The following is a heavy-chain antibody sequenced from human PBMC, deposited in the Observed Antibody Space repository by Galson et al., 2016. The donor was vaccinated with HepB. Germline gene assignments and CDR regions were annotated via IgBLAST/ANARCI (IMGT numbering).Heavy chain of an antibody. CDR2: FYYTYDT. CDR1: GASISGTEYY. Sequence: SETLSLTCTVSGASISGTEYYWGWIRQPPGGGLEWIGSFYYTYDTYYNPSLKSRVAMSVDRSKNQFSLRLDSVTAADTGVYYCATGIVVAGKMYYYYMDVWGKGTTVTVSS. D-gene: IGHD6-19*01. CDR3: ATGIVVAGKMYYYYMDV. V-gene: IGHV4-39*01. J-gene: IGHJ6*03.